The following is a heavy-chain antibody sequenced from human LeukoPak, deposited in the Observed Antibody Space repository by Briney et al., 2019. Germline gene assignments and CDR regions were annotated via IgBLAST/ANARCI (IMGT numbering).Heavy chain of an antibody. V-gene: IGHV3-7*01. Sequence: GGSLRPSCAASGFTFSTRWMSWVRQAPGKGLEWVANINEDGSEKNYVESLKGRFTISRDNAKNSLYLQMNSLRAEDTALYYCARELGSYEGGYYGMDVWGQGTTVTVSS. CDR2: INEDGSEK. CDR3: ARELGSYEGGYYGMDV. D-gene: IGHD1-26*01. CDR1: GFTFSTRW. J-gene: IGHJ6*02.